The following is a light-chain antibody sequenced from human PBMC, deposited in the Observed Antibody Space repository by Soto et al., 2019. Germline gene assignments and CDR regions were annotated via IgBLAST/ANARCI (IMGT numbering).Light chain of an antibody. CDR2: WAF. CDR3: QQYYSAPYT. Sequence: DIVMTQSPDSLAMSLGERAAINCKSSQSVLYNSNNNTYLAWYQQKPGQPPKLLMYWAFARESGVPERFSGSGSGTDFTLTISSLQAEDVAVYYCQQYYSAPYTFGQGTKLEIK. V-gene: IGKV4-1*01. J-gene: IGKJ2*01. CDR1: QSVLYNSNNNTY.